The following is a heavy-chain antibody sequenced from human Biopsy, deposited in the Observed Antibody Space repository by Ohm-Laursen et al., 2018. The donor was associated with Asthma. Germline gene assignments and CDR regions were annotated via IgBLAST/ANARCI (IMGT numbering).Heavy chain of an antibody. CDR1: PGSFCGFF. Sequence: VTLSFTCYVYPGSFCGFFWTWIRQSPGKGLEWIGETNERGDTNNNPFLKSRVIISIDTYWNRVSLKLTSVTAADTAVYYCARGPELDVWGQGTAVTVSS. J-gene: IGHJ6*02. CDR2: TNERGDT. V-gene: IGHV4-34*01. CDR3: ARGPELDV.